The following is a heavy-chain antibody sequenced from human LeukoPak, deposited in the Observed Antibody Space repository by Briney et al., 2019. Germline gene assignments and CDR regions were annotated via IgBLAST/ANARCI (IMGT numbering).Heavy chain of an antibody. Sequence: ASVKVSCKASGFTFTSSAVQWVRQARGQRLECIGWIVVGSGNTNYAQKFQERVTITRDMSTSLVYMELSSLRSEDTAVYYCAAEAAYYYDSRDAFDVWGQGTMVTVSS. V-gene: IGHV1-58*01. CDR1: GFTFTSSA. CDR3: AAEAAYYYDSRDAFDV. J-gene: IGHJ3*01. D-gene: IGHD3-22*01. CDR2: IVVGSGNT.